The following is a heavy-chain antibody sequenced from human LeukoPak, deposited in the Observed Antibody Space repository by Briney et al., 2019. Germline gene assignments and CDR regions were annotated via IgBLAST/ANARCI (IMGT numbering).Heavy chain of an antibody. J-gene: IGHJ3*02. D-gene: IGHD6-13*01. Sequence: GGSLRLSCAASGFTFSDYSMSWIRQAPGKGLEWVSYIRSSSNTIYYADSVKGRFTISRDNTKNSLYLQMNSLRAEDTAVYYCARVSGTATAFQIWGQGTMVTVSS. V-gene: IGHV3-11*04. CDR3: ARVSGTATAFQI. CDR1: GFTFSDYS. CDR2: IRSSSNTI.